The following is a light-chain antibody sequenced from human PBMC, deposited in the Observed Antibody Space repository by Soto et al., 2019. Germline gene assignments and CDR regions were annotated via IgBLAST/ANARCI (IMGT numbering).Light chain of an antibody. CDR3: QKRINWPPPIT. Sequence: EFVFGQSPGTLTLSTGEGATLSCRNIDSVDDYLAWYQQKPGQAPRLVIYEASNRATGIPARFSGSGSGTDFTLTISSLEPEELAIYYCQKRINWPPPITFGEGTRLEIK. CDR2: EAS. CDR1: DSVDDY. J-gene: IGKJ5*01. V-gene: IGKV3-11*01.